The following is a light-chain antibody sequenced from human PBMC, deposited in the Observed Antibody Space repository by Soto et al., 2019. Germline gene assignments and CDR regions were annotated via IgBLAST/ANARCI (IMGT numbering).Light chain of an antibody. CDR1: SSDVGGYNY. Sequence: QSVLTQPASVSGSPGQSITISCTGTSSDVGGYNYVSWYQQHPGKAPKLMIYEVSNRPSGVSNRFSGSKSGNMASLTISGLQAEDEADYYCSSYTSSSTYVIGTGTKVTVL. V-gene: IGLV2-14*01. J-gene: IGLJ1*01. CDR2: EVS. CDR3: SSYTSSSTYV.